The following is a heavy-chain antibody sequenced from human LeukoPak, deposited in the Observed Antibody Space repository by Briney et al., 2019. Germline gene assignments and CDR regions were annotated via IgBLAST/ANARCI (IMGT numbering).Heavy chain of an antibody. CDR3: ARGSGAATNEALDY. CDR2: IYSNEIT. CDR1: GGSISGSY. V-gene: IGHV4-4*07. J-gene: IGHJ4*02. D-gene: IGHD1-26*01. Sequence: SETLSLTCTVSGGSISGSYWTWVRQPAGKGLEWIGRIYSNEITNYNPSLKSRVTMSVDTSKNQFSLKLTAGTAADTAVYYCARGSGAATNEALDYWGQGTLVTVSS.